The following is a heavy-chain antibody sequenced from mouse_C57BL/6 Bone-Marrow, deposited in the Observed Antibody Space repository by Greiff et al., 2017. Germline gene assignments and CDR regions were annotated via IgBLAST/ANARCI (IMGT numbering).Heavy chain of an antibody. Sequence: VQLQQSGAELVKPGASVKLSCTASGFNIKDYYMHWVKQRTEQGLEWIGRIDPEDGETKYAAKFQGKATITADTSSNTAYLQLSSLTSEDTAVYYCALITTVVADSYALAYWGQGTPVTVSS. D-gene: IGHD1-1*01. CDR1: GFNIKDYY. CDR2: IDPEDGET. V-gene: IGHV14-2*01. J-gene: IGHJ4*01. CDR3: ALITTVVADSYALAY.